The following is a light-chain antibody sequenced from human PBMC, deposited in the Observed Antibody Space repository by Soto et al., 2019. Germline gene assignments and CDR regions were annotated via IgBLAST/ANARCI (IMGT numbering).Light chain of an antibody. CDR3: MQATNWHPT. V-gene: IGKV2-30*01. J-gene: IGKJ1*01. CDR2: KVS. CDR1: QSLAYSDGNTV. Sequence: DVVMTQSPLSLPVTLGQPASISCRSSQSLAYSDGNTVFNWYLQRPGQSPRRLIYKVSNRESGVPDRFSGSVSGTDFTLKISRVEAEDVGVYYFMQATNWHPTFGKGTKVHI.